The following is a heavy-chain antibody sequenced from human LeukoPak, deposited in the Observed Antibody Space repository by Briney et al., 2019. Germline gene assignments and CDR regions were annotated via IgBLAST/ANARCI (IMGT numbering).Heavy chain of an antibody. CDR1: GFTFSSYS. CDR2: ISSSSSTI. D-gene: IGHD3-9*01. J-gene: IGHJ6*02. CDR3: ARDYDILTGWVDYYYGMDV. V-gene: IGHV3-48*04. Sequence: GGSLRLSCAASGFTFSSYSMNWVRQAPGKGLEWVSYISSSSSTIYYADSVKGRFTISRDNAKNSLYLQMNSLRAEDTAVYYCARDYDILTGWVDYYYGMDVWGQGTTVTVSS.